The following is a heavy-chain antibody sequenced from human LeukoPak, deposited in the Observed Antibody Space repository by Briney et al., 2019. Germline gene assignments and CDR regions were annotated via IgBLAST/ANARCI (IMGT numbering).Heavy chain of an antibody. Sequence: KTGGSLRLSCAASGFNFGDYYMSWIPQAPGKGLEWLTHISGSGSTIQYTDSVKGRFIISRDNAENSLYLQMNSLRGEDTAVYYCARSWGVVAFDYWGQGTLVTVTS. CDR1: GFNFGDYY. D-gene: IGHD3-16*01. CDR2: ISGSGSTI. J-gene: IGHJ4*02. V-gene: IGHV3-11*04. CDR3: ARSWGVVAFDY.